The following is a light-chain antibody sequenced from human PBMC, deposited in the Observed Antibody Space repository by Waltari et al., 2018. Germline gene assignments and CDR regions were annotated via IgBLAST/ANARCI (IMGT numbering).Light chain of an antibody. J-gene: IGKJ2*01. V-gene: IGKV1-8*01. CDR3: QQYYSYLLYT. Sequence: AIRMTQSPSSLSASTGDRVTITCRASQGISSYLAWYQQEPGKAPKLLIYAASTLQSGVPSRFSGSGSGTDFTLTISCLQSEDFATYYCQQYYSYLLYTFGQGTKLEIK. CDR2: AAS. CDR1: QGISSY.